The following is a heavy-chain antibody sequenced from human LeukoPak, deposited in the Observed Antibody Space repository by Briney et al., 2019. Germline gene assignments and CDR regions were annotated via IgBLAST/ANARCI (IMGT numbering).Heavy chain of an antibody. J-gene: IGHJ4*02. D-gene: IGHD3-10*01. V-gene: IGHV4-39*07. CDR3: ARGSGSYYKDYFDY. Sequence: PSETLSLTCTVSGGSISSSSYYWGWIRQPPGKGLEWIGSIYHSGSTYYNPSLKSRVTISVDTSKNQFSLKLSSVTAADTAVYYCARGSGSYYKDYFDYWGQGTLVTVSS. CDR2: IYHSGST. CDR1: GGSISSSSYY.